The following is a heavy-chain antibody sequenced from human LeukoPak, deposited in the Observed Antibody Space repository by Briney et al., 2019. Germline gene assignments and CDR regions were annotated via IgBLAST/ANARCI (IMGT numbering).Heavy chain of an antibody. D-gene: IGHD2/OR15-2a*01. CDR1: GFTVSSNY. J-gene: IGHJ4*02. CDR2: IYSGGST. CDR3: ARCIVLWAPFDY. V-gene: IGHV3-66*01. Sequence: GGSLRLSCAASGFTVSSNYMSWVRQAPGKGLEWVSVIYSGGSTYYADSVKGRFTISRDNSKNTLYLQMNSLRAEDTAVYYCARCIVLWAPFDYWGQGTLVTVSS.